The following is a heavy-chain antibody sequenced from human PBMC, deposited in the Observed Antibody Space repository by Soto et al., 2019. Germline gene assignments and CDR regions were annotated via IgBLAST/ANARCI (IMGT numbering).Heavy chain of an antibody. CDR1: GYTFTSYD. CDR3: ARTPRRLRYFDWLDYNWFDP. CDR2: MNPNSGNT. Sequence: VKVSCKASGYTFTSYDINWVRQATGQGLEWMGWMNPNSGNTGYAQKFQGRVTMTRNTSISTAYMELSSLRSEDTAVYYCARTPRRLRYFDWLDYNWFDPWGQGTLVTVSS. D-gene: IGHD3-9*01. V-gene: IGHV1-8*01. J-gene: IGHJ5*02.